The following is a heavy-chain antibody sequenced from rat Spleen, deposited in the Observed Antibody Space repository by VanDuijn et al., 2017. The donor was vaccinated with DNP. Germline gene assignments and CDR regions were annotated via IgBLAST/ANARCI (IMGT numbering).Heavy chain of an antibody. V-gene: IGHV5-7*01. CDR2: ISYDGSST. D-gene: IGHD1-4*01. CDR3: AGRPPPTRGPFDY. Sequence: EVQLVESGGDLVQPGRSLILSCTASGFTFSDHNMAWVRQAPKKGLEWVATISYDGSSTYYRDSVKGRFIISRNNAKSTLYLQMDSLRSDDTATYYCAGRPPPTRGPFDYWGQGIMVTVSS. J-gene: IGHJ2*01. CDR1: GFTFSDHN.